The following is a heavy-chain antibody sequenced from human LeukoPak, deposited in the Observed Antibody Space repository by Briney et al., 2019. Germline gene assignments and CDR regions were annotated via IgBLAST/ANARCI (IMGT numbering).Heavy chain of an antibody. CDR3: ARQNRKEWLLGGSDWFDP. D-gene: IGHD3-3*01. Sequence: NSSDTLSLTCTVSGRSISSSSYDWGWLRQPPGKGLEWFGSIDYSGTTYCNPSQKSRGTISVDTSKNQFSLKLSSVTAADTAVYYCARQNRKEWLLGGSDWFDPWGQGTLVTVSS. J-gene: IGHJ5*02. CDR2: IDYSGTT. V-gene: IGHV4-39*01. CDR1: GRSISSSSYD.